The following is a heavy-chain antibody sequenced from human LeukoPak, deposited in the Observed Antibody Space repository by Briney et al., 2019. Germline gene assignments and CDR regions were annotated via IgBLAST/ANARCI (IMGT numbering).Heavy chain of an antibody. Sequence: GRSLRLSCAASGFTFSSYAMSWVRQAPGKGLEWVSAISGGGDNTYYADSVRGRFTISRDNSKNTLYLQMNSLRAEDTAVYYCARIRGYYDILTGYYRGPFDYWGQGTLVTVSS. D-gene: IGHD3-9*01. CDR2: ISGGGDNT. J-gene: IGHJ4*02. V-gene: IGHV3-23*01. CDR1: GFTFSSYA. CDR3: ARIRGYYDILTGYYRGPFDY.